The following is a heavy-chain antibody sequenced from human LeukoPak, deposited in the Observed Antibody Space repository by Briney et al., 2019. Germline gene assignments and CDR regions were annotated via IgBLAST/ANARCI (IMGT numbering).Heavy chain of an antibody. Sequence: GGSLRLSCAASGFTFSSYAMSWVRQAPGKGLEWVSAISGSGGSTYYADSVKGRFTISRDNSKNTLYPQMNSLRAEDTAVYYCAKAQYYDSYYYYGMDVWGQGTTVTVSS. D-gene: IGHD3-22*01. CDR3: AKAQYYDSYYYYGMDV. V-gene: IGHV3-23*01. CDR2: ISGSGGST. CDR1: GFTFSSYA. J-gene: IGHJ6*02.